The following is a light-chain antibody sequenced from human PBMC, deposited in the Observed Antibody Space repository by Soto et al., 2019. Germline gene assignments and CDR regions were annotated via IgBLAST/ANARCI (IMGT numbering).Light chain of an antibody. CDR2: EVS. V-gene: IGLV2-14*01. CDR1: SSDVGGYNY. CDR3: SSYTSSSTLYV. Sequence: QSALTQPASVSGSPGQSITISCTGTSSDVGGYNYVSWYQQHPGKAPKLMIYEVSNRPSGVSNRFSGSKSGNTASLTISGLQAEDAADYYCSSYTSSSTLYVFGTGTRSPS. J-gene: IGLJ1*01.